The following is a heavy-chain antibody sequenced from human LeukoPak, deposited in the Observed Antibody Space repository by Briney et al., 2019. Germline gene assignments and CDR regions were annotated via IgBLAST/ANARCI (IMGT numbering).Heavy chain of an antibody. CDR2: ISNNSSTI. Sequence: GGSLRLSCAASGFTFSNYHINWVRQAPEKGLEWVSYISNNSSTIYYADSVKGRFTTSRDNAKNSLYLQMNSLRAEDTAVYYCARDSGSGSGYNFDSWGQGTLVTVSS. V-gene: IGHV3-48*04. CDR1: GFTFSNYH. CDR3: ARDSGSGSGYNFDS. D-gene: IGHD3-22*01. J-gene: IGHJ4*02.